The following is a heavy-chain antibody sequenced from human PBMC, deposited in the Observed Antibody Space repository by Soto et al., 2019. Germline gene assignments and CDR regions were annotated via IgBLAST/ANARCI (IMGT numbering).Heavy chain of an antibody. CDR1: GDSVSSNTAS. D-gene: IGHD5-12*01. J-gene: IGHJ5*02. CDR2: TYFRSKWYN. V-gene: IGHV6-1*01. CDR3: AKGDNLGPKTGYAFDP. Sequence: SQTLSLTCAISGDSVSSNTASWNWIRQSPSRGLEWLGRTYFRSKWYNDYAVSVKTRIIINPDTSNNQFSLQLNSVTPEDTAVYFCAKGDNLGPKTGYAFDPWGQGIMVTVSS.